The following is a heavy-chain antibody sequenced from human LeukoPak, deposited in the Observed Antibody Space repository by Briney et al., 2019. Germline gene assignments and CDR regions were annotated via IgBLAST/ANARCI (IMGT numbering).Heavy chain of an antibody. D-gene: IGHD2/OR15-2a*01. J-gene: IGHJ4*02. CDR1: GLTFSTYW. CDR2: INRDGTEK. CDR3: ARNMGDY. V-gene: IGHV3-7*04. Sequence: PGGSLRLSCAASGLTFSTYWMTWVRQAPGKGLEWVANINRDGTEKNYVDSVKGRFTISRDNAKNSLYLQMNSLRAEDAAVYYCARNMGDYWGQGTLVTVSS.